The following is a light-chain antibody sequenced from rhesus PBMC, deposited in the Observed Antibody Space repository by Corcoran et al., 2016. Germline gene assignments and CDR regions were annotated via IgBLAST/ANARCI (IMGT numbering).Light chain of an antibody. J-gene: IGKJ4*01. CDR3: VQAISFPPT. CDR1: QSLLYSNGNTY. CDR2: GGS. Sequence: DIVMTQTPLSLSITPGEPASISCRSSQSLLYSNGNTYLHWYLQKTGQSPQLLIYGGSTRASGVPERFRGSGSGTDFTLKRNKVEAEDVGVYYCVQAISFPPTFGGGTKVEIK. V-gene: IGKV2-72*01.